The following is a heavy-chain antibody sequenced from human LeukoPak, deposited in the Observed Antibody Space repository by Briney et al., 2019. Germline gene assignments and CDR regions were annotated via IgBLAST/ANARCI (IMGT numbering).Heavy chain of an antibody. D-gene: IGHD2-15*01. CDR2: IYYSGST. CDR3: ARYCSGGSCPYAFDM. Sequence: SETLSLTCTVSGGSLSSYYWSWIRQPPGKRLEWIAYIYYSGSTNYNPSLKSRVTISVDTSKNQFSLKLSSVTAADTDVYYCARYCSGGSCPYAFDMWGQGTMVTVSS. CDR1: GGSLSSYY. V-gene: IGHV4-59*08. J-gene: IGHJ3*02.